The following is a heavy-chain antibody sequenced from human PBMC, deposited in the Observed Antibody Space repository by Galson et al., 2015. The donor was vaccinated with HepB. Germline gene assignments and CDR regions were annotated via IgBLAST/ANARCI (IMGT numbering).Heavy chain of an antibody. CDR3: ARDHYGGFDH. V-gene: IGHV3-66*01. J-gene: IGHJ4*02. Sequence: SLRLSCAASGFEVTNNYMSWVRQAPGMGLEWVSVIYIGDDPYYADSVKGRFTISRDSSKNTLYLEMNNLRAEDTAVYFCARDHYGGFDHWGQGTLVIVSS. CDR1: GFEVTNNY. D-gene: IGHD4-23*01. CDR2: IYIGDDP.